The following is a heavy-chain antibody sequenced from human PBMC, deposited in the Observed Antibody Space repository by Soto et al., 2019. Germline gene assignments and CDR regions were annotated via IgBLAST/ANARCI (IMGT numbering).Heavy chain of an antibody. Sequence: GASVKVSCKTSGYTFTNFGISWVRQAPGQGLEWMGWVTTDKGKTTYAQKFQGRVTMTTDTSTSTAYMELRSLRSDDTAVYYCATRSPAFDYWGQGTQVTVSS. CDR3: ATRSPAFDY. CDR1: GYTFTNFG. J-gene: IGHJ4*02. CDR2: VTTDKGKT. V-gene: IGHV1-18*01.